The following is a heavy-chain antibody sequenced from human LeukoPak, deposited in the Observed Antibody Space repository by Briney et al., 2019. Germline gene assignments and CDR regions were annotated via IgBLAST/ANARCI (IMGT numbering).Heavy chain of an antibody. Sequence: TGGSLRLSCAASGFTFDDYAMHWVRHAPGKGLEWVSGISWNSGSIGYADSVKGRFTISRDNAKNSLYLQMNSLRAEDTALYYCAKDKGYSYGYFDYWGQGTLVTVSS. D-gene: IGHD5-18*01. V-gene: IGHV3-9*01. CDR1: GFTFDDYA. CDR3: AKDKGYSYGYFDY. CDR2: ISWNSGSI. J-gene: IGHJ4*02.